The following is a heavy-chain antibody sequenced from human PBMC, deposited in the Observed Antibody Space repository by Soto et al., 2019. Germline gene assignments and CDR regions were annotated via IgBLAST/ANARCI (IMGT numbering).Heavy chain of an antibody. CDR2: LFPTGSS. J-gene: IGHJ4*02. Sequence: QVQLQESGPGLVKPSETLSLTCTFSGDSTSTYYWNWIRQPAGKGLEWIGRLFPTGSSNYNPSLESRIAMSVDTSKNHFFLKLTSVTAADTAVYYCAGPAYTYGPFDSWGQGTLVTVSS. D-gene: IGHD5-18*01. V-gene: IGHV4-4*07. CDR3: AGPAYTYGPFDS. CDR1: GDSTSTYY.